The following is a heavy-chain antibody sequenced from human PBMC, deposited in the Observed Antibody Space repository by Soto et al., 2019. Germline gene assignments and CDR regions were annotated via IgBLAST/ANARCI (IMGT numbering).Heavy chain of an antibody. D-gene: IGHD1-1*01. Sequence: GGSLRLSCAASGFTFSSYDMHWVRQATGKGLEWVSAIGTAGDTYYPGSVKGRFTISRENAKNSLYLQMNSLRAEDTAVYYCARVVATGTGGWFDPWGQETLVTVSS. CDR1: GFTFSSYD. V-gene: IGHV3-13*01. CDR2: IGTAGDT. J-gene: IGHJ5*02. CDR3: ARVVATGTGGWFDP.